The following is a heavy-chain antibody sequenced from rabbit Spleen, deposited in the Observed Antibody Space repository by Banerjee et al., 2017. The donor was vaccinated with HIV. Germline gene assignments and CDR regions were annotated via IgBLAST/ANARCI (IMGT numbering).Heavy chain of an antibody. CDR3: ARDLVGVIGWNFYL. CDR2: MYPDGVGST. V-gene: IGHV1S45*01. Sequence: QEQLEESGGDLVKPGASLTLTCKASGLDFSSFYWICWVRQAPGKGLEWIGCMYPDGVGSTAYASWAKGRFTISRTSSTTVTLRMTSLTAADRATYFCARDLVGVIGWNFYLWGQGTLVTVS. D-gene: IGHD1-1*01. CDR1: GLDFSSFYW. J-gene: IGHJ4*01.